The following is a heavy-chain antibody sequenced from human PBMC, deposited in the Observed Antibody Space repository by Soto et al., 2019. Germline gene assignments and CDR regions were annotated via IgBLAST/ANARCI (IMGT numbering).Heavy chain of an antibody. J-gene: IGHJ4*02. D-gene: IGHD2-15*01. CDR2: ISGSGGST. CDR1: GFTFSSYA. CDR3: AKESSNIVVVVAATPGYYFDY. Sequence: EVQLLESGGGLVQPGGSLRLSCAASGFTFSSYAMSWVRQAPGKGLEWVSAISGSGGSTYYADSVKGRSTISRDNSKNTLYLQMNSLRAEDTAVYYCAKESSNIVVVVAATPGYYFDYWGQGTLVTVSS. V-gene: IGHV3-23*01.